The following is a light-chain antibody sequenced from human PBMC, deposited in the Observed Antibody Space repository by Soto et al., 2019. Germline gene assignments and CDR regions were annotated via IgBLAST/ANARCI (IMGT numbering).Light chain of an antibody. CDR1: QSVSSSY. CDR2: GAS. CDR3: QQYGSSPRT. J-gene: IGKJ1*01. V-gene: IGKV3-20*01. Sequence: EIVLTQSPGTLSLSPGERATLSCRASQSVSSSYLAWYQQKPGQAPRLLIYGASSRATGITDRFSGSGSGTDFTLNISRLEPEDFAVDYCQQYGSSPRTFGQGTKVEIK.